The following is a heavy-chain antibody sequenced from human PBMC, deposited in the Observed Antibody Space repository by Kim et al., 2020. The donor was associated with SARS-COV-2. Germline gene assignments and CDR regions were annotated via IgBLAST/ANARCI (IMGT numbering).Heavy chain of an antibody. V-gene: IGHV4-61*02. CDR2: IYTSGST. CDR3: ARDYYDSSGYYEMGYYYYYGMDV. Sequence: SETLSLTCTVSGGSISSGSYYWSWIRQPAGKGLEWIGRIYTSGSTNYNPSLKSRVTISVDTSKNQFSLKLSSVTAADTAVYYCARDYYDSSGYYEMGYYYYYGMDVWGQGTSVTVSS. J-gene: IGHJ6*02. CDR1: GGSISSGSYY. D-gene: IGHD3-22*01.